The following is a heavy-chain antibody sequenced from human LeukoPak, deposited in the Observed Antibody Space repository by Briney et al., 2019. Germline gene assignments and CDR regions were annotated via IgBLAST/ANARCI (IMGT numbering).Heavy chain of an antibody. CDR2: LKQDGTEA. D-gene: IGHD5-12*01. V-gene: IGHV3-7*01. J-gene: IGHJ4*02. Sequence: GGSLRLSCAASGFTFTKYWMAWVRQAPGKGLEWVANLKQDGTEAYYADSVRGRFIISRDNVKNSLFLQMNSLRAEDTAVYFCSSGIYSNSYWGQGTLVTVSS. CDR3: SSGIYSNSY. CDR1: GFTFTKYW.